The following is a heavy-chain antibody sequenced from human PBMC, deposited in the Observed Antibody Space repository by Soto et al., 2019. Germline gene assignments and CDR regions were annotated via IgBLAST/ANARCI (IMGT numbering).Heavy chain of an antibody. CDR2: IRSKAYGGTT. CDR3: TRGLFVVVPAGRAYYFDY. V-gene: IGHV3-49*04. D-gene: IGHD2-2*01. J-gene: IGHJ4*02. CDR1: GFTFGDYA. Sequence: SLRLSCTASGFTFGDYAMSWVRQAPGKGLEWVGFIRSKAYGGTTEYAASVKGRFTISRDDSKSIAYLQMNSLKTEDTAVYYCTRGLFVVVPAGRAYYFDYWGQGTLVTVSS.